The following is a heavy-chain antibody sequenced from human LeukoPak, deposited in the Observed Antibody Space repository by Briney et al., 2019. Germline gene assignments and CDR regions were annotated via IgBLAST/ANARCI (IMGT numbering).Heavy chain of an antibody. CDR1: GFTFSSTW. D-gene: IGHD3-10*02. V-gene: IGHV3-74*01. CDR3: ARDRYYVPDY. CDR2: ITSDGRTT. Sequence: GGSLRLSSAAPGFTFSSTWMHSFRQGAGKGLVWVSRITSDGRTTIYADSVKGRLSIYRDNAKNTLYLQMNGLRAEDTAVYYCARDRYYVPDYWGQGTLVTVSS. J-gene: IGHJ4*02.